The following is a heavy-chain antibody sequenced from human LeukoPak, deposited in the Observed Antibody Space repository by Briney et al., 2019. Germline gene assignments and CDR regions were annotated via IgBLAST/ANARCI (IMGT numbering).Heavy chain of an antibody. Sequence: GGSLRLSCAASGFTFSSYEMNWVRQAPGKGLVWVSRINSDGINTSYADSVKGRFTISRDNAKNTLNLQMNSLRAEDTAVYYCAELGITMIGGVWGKGTTVTISS. CDR3: AELGITMIGGV. J-gene: IGHJ6*04. CDR2: INSDGINT. CDR1: GFTFSSYE. V-gene: IGHV3-74*01. D-gene: IGHD3-10*02.